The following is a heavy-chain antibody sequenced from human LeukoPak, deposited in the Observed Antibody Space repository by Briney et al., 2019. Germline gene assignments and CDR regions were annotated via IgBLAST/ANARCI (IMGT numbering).Heavy chain of an antibody. CDR2: IIPIFGTA. J-gene: IGHJ5*02. V-gene: IGHV1-69*13. Sequence: ASVKVSCKASGYTFTGYYMHWVRQAPGQGLEWMGGIIPIFGTANYAQKFQGRVTITADESTSTAYMELSSLRSEDTAVYYCARDYPFDPWGQGTLVTVSS. CDR3: ARDYPFDP. CDR1: GYTFTGYY.